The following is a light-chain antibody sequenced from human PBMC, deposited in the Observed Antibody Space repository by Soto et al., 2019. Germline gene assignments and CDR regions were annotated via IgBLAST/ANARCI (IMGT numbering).Light chain of an antibody. V-gene: IGLV1-44*01. J-gene: IGLJ2*01. Sequence: QSVLTQPPSASGTPGQRVTISCSGTSPNIGSHSVNWYKQLPGTAPKFLIYNNNERSSGVPDRFSGSRSGTSASLAISGLQSDDEADYYCASWDDILNGVVFGGGTKLTVL. CDR2: NNN. CDR3: ASWDDILNGVV. CDR1: SPNIGSHS.